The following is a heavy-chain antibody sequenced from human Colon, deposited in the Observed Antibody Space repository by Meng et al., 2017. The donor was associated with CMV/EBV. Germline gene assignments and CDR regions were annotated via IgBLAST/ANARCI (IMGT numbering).Heavy chain of an antibody. J-gene: IGHJ4*02. V-gene: IGHV3-30*03. CDR1: GFTFSSYA. Sequence: GGSLRLSCAASGFTFSSYAMHWVRQAPGKGLEWVAFISYDGSKKKYADSVTGRFTISRDTPKDTLYLEVNSLKTDDTAIYYCARDKGTGAFDYWGQGSLVTVS. D-gene: IGHD3/OR15-3a*01. CDR3: ARDKGTGAFDY. CDR2: ISYDGSKK.